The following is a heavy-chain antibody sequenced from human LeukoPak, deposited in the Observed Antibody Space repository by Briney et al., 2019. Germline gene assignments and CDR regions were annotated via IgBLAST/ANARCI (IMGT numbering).Heavy chain of an antibody. CDR3: ARHAAGVGWFGELFDY. D-gene: IGHD3-10*01. CDR2: IYYSGST. Sequence: PSETLSLTCTVSGGSISSYYWSWIRQPPGKGLEWIGYIYYSGSTNYNPSLKSRVTISVDTSKNQFSLKLSSVTAADTAVYYCARHAAGVGWFGELFDYWGQGTLVTVSS. J-gene: IGHJ4*02. CDR1: GGSISSYY. V-gene: IGHV4-59*08.